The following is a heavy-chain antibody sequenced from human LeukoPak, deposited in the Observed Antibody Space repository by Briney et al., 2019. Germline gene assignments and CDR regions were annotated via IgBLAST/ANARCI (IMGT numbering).Heavy chain of an antibody. D-gene: IGHD5-18*01. Sequence: GVSLRLSCAASGFTFSNAWMIWVRQAPGKGLEWVGHIKSKTDGGTTDYAAPVKGRFTISRDDSKNTLYLQMNSLKTEDTAVYYCTTGYSYAKFDYWGQGTLVTVSS. V-gene: IGHV3-15*01. CDR2: IKSKTDGGTT. CDR3: TTGYSYAKFDY. J-gene: IGHJ4*02. CDR1: GFTFSNAW.